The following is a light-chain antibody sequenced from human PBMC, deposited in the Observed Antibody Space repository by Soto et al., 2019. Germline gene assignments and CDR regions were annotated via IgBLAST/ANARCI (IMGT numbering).Light chain of an antibody. CDR3: SSYAGSNNVV. Sequence: QSALTQPPSASGSPGQSVTISCTGTSSDVGGYNYVSWYQQHPGKAPKLMIYEVSKRPSGVPDRFSGSKSDTTASLTVSGLQAEDEADYYCSSYAGSNNVVFGGGTKLTVL. CDR1: SSDVGGYNY. J-gene: IGLJ2*01. V-gene: IGLV2-8*01. CDR2: EVS.